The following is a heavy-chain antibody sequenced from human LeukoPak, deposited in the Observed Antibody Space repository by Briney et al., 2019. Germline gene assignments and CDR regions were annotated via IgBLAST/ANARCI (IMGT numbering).Heavy chain of an antibody. D-gene: IGHD5-18*01. CDR1: GFTLSRYA. Sequence: GGSLRLSCAPSGFTLSRYAMHWVRQAPGKGLEWVAIISYDGSNKYYADSVKGRFTISRDNSKNTLYLQMNSLRAEDTAVYYCAREGIQLWFGGVGDWFDPWGQGTLVTVSS. CDR3: AREGIQLWFGGVGDWFDP. CDR2: ISYDGSNK. J-gene: IGHJ5*02. V-gene: IGHV3-30-3*01.